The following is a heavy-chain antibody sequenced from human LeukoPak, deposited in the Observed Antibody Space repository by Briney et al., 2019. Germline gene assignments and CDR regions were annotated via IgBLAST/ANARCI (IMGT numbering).Heavy chain of an antibody. CDR2: LYSAGTT. CDR3: ARTPSGSGNFFDY. CDR1: GFTVSTDY. D-gene: IGHD3-10*01. V-gene: IGHV3-66*01. J-gene: IGHJ4*02. Sequence: GGSLRLSCAVSGFTVSTDYMSWVRQAPGKGLEWVSILYSAGTTYYADSVKGRFTISRDNSRNILYLQMSSLRAEDTAIYYCARTPSGSGNFFDYWGQGAPVTVSS.